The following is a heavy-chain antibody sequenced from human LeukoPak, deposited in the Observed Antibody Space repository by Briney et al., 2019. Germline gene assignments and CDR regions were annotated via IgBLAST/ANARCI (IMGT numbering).Heavy chain of an antibody. J-gene: IGHJ5*02. CDR3: ARRVLLGRWFDP. CDR1: GYTFTSYD. V-gene: IGHV1-8*01. D-gene: IGHD3-10*01. CDR2: MNPNSGNT. Sequence: ASVNVSCTASGYTFTSYDINWVRQATGQGLEWMGWMNPNSGNTGYAQKFQGRVTMTRNTSISTAYMELSSLRSEDTAVYYCARRVLLGRWFDPWGQGTLVTVSS.